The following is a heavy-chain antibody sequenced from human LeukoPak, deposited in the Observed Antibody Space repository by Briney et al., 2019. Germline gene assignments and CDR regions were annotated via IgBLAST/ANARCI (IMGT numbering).Heavy chain of an antibody. CDR2: MNPNSGNT. CDR3: ARSPFRREIIAAPDY. V-gene: IGHV1-8*01. J-gene: IGHJ4*02. Sequence: ASVKISCRASGYTFTSSDITWVRQATGHGLERMGWMNPNSGNTGYAQKFQGRVTMTRNTSISTAYMELSSLRSEDTAVYYCARSPFRREIIAAPDYWGQGTLVTVSS. D-gene: IGHD6-13*01. CDR1: GYTFTSSD.